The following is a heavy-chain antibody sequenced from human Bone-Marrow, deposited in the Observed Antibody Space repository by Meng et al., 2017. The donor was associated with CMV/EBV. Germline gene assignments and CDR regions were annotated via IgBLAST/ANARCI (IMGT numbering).Heavy chain of an antibody. V-gene: IGHV3-23*01. CDR2: ISGSGGST. CDR3: AIGSWELGDY. CDR1: GFTFSSYA. J-gene: IGHJ4*02. D-gene: IGHD1-26*01. Sequence: GESLKIFCAASGFTFSSYAMSGVRQASGQGLEWVSAISGSGGSTYYADSVKGRFTISRDNSKNTLYLQMNSLRAEDTAVYYCAIGSWELGDYWGKGTLGTVLL.